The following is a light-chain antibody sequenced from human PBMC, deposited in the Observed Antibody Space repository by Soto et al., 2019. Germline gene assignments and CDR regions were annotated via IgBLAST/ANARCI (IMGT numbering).Light chain of an antibody. V-gene: IGKV3-20*01. Sequence: ELVLTQSPGTLSLSPGERATLSCRASQSVNSSYLAWYQQKPGQAPRLLIYGASSRATGIPDRFSGSGSGTDFTLIISRLEPEDFAVYYCQHYGSSPPNTFGQGTKLEIK. J-gene: IGKJ2*01. CDR2: GAS. CDR1: QSVNSSY. CDR3: QHYGSSPPNT.